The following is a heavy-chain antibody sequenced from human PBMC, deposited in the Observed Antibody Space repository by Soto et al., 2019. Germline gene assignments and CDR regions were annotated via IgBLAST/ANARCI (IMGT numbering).Heavy chain of an antibody. Sequence: QVQLQQWGGGLLKPSETLSLNCAVHGGSFSGYIWTWIRQPPGKGLQWIGQINHSGSTYYNPSLKSRVIXXXXXXXXXXXXXXXXXXXXXXXXXXXXXXXXXXXXXXXGWYYFDYWGQGTQVTVSS. CDR2: INHSGST. CDR1: GGSFSGYI. J-gene: IGHJ4*02. V-gene: IGHV4-34*02. CDR3: XXXXXXXXXXXXGWYYFDY.